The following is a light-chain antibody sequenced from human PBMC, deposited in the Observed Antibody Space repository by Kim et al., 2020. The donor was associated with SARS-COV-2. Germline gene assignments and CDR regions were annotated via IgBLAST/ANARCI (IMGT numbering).Light chain of an antibody. CDR3: QQYDSYPRT. J-gene: IGKJ1*01. CDR2: AAS. V-gene: IGKV1D-16*01. Sequence: DIQMTQSPSSLSASVGDRVTITCRASQSISSWLAWYQQKPEKAPKPLIYAASSLQSGVPSRFRGSGSGTDFTLTINSLQPEDFATYYCQQYDSYPRTFGQGTKVEIK. CDR1: QSISSW.